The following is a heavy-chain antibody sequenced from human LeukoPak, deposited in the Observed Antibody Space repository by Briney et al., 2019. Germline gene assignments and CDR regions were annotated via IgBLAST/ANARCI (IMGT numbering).Heavy chain of an antibody. CDR2: ISRNGISP. D-gene: IGHD2-21*01. Sequence: PGASLSLCCAASGFTFSNFAIHWVRQAPGERLEYVSTISRNGISPYYSDSLKDRFTISRDRSKNTLYLQMGSLGPEDMAVYDCVRGDSIHNYHYGMDVWGQGTTVSVSS. CDR1: GFTFSNFA. CDR3: VRGDSIHNYHYGMDV. V-gene: IGHV3-64*02. J-gene: IGHJ6*02.